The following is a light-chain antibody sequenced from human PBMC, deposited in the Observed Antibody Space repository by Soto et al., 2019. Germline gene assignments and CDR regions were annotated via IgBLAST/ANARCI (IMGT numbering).Light chain of an antibody. CDR3: QQYSDSPPYT. Sequence: EVVLTQSPGTLSLSPGERATLSCRASQSVDRAYLAWYQHKPGQAPRLLMYGSSNRASDIPDRFSGSGFGTAFTLTISRLEPEDFAVYYCQQYSDSPPYTFGQGTKLEIK. CDR1: QSVDRAY. V-gene: IGKV3-20*01. J-gene: IGKJ2*01. CDR2: GSS.